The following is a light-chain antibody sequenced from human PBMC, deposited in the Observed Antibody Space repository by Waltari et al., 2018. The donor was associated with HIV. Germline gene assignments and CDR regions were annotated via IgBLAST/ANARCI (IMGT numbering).Light chain of an antibody. CDR2: DDS. CDR3: QVWDSRSDHVV. Sequence: SYVLTQPPSVSVAPGQTARITCGGNNIGRKSVHWYQQKPGQAPVLAVYDDSHRPSGIPERFSGSNSGNTATLSITRVEAGDEADYYCQVWDSRSDHVVFGGGTQLTVL. J-gene: IGLJ2*01. CDR1: NIGRKS. V-gene: IGLV3-21*02.